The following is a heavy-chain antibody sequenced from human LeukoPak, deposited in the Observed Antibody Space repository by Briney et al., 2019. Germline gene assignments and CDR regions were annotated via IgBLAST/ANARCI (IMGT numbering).Heavy chain of an antibody. CDR2: ISSSSSYI. CDR3: ARDFSGYCSGGSCY. J-gene: IGHJ4*02. V-gene: IGHV3-21*01. Sequence: GGSLRLSCAASGFTFSSYSMNWVRQAPGKGLEWVSSISSSSSYIYYAYSVKGRFTISRDNAKNSLYLQMNSLRAEDTAVYYCARDFSGYCSGGSCYWGQGTLVTVSS. D-gene: IGHD2-15*01. CDR1: GFTFSSYS.